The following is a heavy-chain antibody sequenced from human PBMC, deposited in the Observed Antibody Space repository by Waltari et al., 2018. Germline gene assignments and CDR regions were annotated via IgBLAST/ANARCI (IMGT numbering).Heavy chain of an antibody. J-gene: IGHJ1*01. CDR3: AKPFYNWDDPLHS. D-gene: IGHD1-20*01. CDR1: GFTSVTHA. Sequence: EVQLLESGGGLVQPGGSLRLSCQASGFTSVTHAINWVRQAPGKGLAWVSSISVSDATYYADSVKVRFTISRDYSDNTVYLQMDSLRADDTAVYFCAKPFYNWDDPLHSWGQGTPVTVSS. V-gene: IGHV3-23*01. CDR2: ISVSDAT.